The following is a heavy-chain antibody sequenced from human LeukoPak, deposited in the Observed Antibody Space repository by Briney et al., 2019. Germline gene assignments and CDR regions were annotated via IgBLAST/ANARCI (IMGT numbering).Heavy chain of an antibody. CDR3: ARDRRDYYDSSGNYYFDY. D-gene: IGHD3-22*01. Sequence: GGSLRLSCAASGFNFSSYGMHWVRQAPGKGLEWVAVIWYDGSNKYYADSVKGRFTISRDNSKNTLYLQMNSLRAEDTAVYYCARDRRDYYDSSGNYYFDYWGQGTLVTVSS. CDR2: IWYDGSNK. CDR1: GFNFSSYG. V-gene: IGHV3-33*08. J-gene: IGHJ4*02.